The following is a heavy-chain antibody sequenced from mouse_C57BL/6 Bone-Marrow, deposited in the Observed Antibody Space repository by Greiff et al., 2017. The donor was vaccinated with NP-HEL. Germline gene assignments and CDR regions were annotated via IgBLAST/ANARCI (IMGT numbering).Heavy chain of an antibody. Sequence: EVKVEESGAELVRPGASVKLSCTASGFNIKDDYMHWVKQRPEQGLEWIGWIDPENGDTEYASKFQGKATITADTSSNTAYLQLSSLTSEDTAVYYCTPLITTVVDYWGQGTTLTVSS. J-gene: IGHJ2*01. CDR2: IDPENGDT. CDR3: TPLITTVVDY. D-gene: IGHD1-1*01. V-gene: IGHV14-4*01. CDR1: GFNIKDDY.